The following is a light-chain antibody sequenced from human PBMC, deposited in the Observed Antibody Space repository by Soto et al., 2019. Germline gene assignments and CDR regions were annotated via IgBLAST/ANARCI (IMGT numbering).Light chain of an antibody. J-gene: IGLJ3*02. CDR3: CAYVGVYRFVL. CDR1: RSDVGLSSS. Sequence: QSVLTQPRSVSGSPGQSVTISCTGTRSDVGLSSSVSWYQQYPGKSPKLIIYDVTQRPSGVPDRFSGSKSGDTAFLTISWLQAEDEAEYHCCAYVGVYRFVLFGGGTKVTVL. CDR2: DVT. V-gene: IGLV2-11*01.